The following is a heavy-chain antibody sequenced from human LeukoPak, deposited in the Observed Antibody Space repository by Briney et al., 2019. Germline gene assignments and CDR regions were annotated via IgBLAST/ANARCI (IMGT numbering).Heavy chain of an antibody. Sequence: GGSLRLSCAASGFTFDDYAMHWVRQAPGKGLEWVSGISWNSGSIGYADSVKGRFTISRDNAKNSLYLQMNSLRAEDTALYYCAKDMLIGGQGTLVTVSS. CDR3: AKDMLI. J-gene: IGHJ4*02. D-gene: IGHD3-22*01. CDR1: GFTFDDYA. V-gene: IGHV3-9*01. CDR2: ISWNSGSI.